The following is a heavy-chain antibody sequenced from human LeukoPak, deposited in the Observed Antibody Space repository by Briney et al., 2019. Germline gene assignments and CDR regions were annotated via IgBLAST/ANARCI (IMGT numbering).Heavy chain of an antibody. J-gene: IGHJ5*02. CDR1: GFTFSSYA. CDR2: ISYDGSNK. D-gene: IGHD1-1*01. CDR3: ARGTGRTGFDP. V-gene: IGHV3-30*14. Sequence: GGSLRLSCAASGFTFSSYAMHWVRQAPGKGLEWVAVISYDGSNKYYADSVKGRFTISRDNSKNTLYLQMNSLRAEDTAVYYCARGTGRTGFDPWGQGTLVTVSS.